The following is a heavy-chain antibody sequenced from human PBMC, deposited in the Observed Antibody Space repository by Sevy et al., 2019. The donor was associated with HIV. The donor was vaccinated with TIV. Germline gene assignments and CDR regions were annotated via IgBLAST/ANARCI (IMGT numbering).Heavy chain of an antibody. V-gene: IGHV3-30-3*01. CDR3: ARGGTTKVRFLEWPPGPG. J-gene: IGHJ4*02. CDR2: ISYDGSNK. D-gene: IGHD3-3*01. CDR1: GFTFSSYA. Sequence: GGSLRLSCAASGFTFSSYAMHWVRQAPGKGLEWVAVISYDGSNKYYADSVKGRFTISRDNSKNTLYLQMNSLRAEDTAGDYGARGGTTKVRFLEWPPGPGWGQGTLVTVSS.